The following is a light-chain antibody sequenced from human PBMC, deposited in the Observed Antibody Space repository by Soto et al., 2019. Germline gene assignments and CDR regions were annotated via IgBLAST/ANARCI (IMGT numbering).Light chain of an antibody. CDR3: QQRSNWPPIT. Sequence: VLTQSPATLSLSPGDSAALSCKGSQSVHNFLAWYQQRPGQAPRLLIYGASNRAAGIPARFSGSGSGTDFTPTISSLEPEDFAVYYCQQRSNWPPITCGQGTRLEIK. J-gene: IGKJ5*01. CDR1: QSVHNF. CDR2: GAS. V-gene: IGKV3-11*01.